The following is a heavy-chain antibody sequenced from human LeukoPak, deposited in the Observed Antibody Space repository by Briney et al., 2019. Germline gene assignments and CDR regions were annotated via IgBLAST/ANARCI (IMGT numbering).Heavy chain of an antibody. CDR2: ISGSGGST. V-gene: IGHV3-23*01. CDR3: ARLSRRITMIVVAPYWYFDL. J-gene: IGHJ2*01. D-gene: IGHD3-22*01. CDR1: GFTFSSYA. Sequence: HAGGSLRLSCAASGFTFSSYAMSWVRQAPGKGLEWVSAISGSGGSTYYADSVKGRFTISRDNSKNTLYLKMNSLRAEDTAVYYCARLSRRITMIVVAPYWYFDLWGRGTLVTVSS.